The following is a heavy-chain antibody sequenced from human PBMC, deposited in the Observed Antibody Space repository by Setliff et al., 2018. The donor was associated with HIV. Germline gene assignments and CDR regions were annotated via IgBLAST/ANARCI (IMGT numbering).Heavy chain of an antibody. D-gene: IGHD2-15*01. CDR3: AREGSALNCSGGTCYLDWFDP. CDR1: GASISSGEFY. V-gene: IGHV4-31*11. CDR2: IYYSGST. Sequence: SETLSLTCAVSGASISSGEFYWSWIRQLPGKGLEWIGYIYYSGSTYYNPSLKSRVTISRDTSKNQFSLNLHSVTAADTAVYYCAREGSALNCSGGTCYLDWFDPWGQGILVTVS. J-gene: IGHJ5*02.